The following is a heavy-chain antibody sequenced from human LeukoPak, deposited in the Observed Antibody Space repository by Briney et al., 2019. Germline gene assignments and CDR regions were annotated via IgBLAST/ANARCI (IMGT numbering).Heavy chain of an antibody. J-gene: IGHJ6*03. CDR1: GGSISSYY. V-gene: IGHV4-59*01. CDR3: TRDYGSGSYYNYYYYMDV. Sequence: PSETLSLTCTVSGGSISSYYWSWIRQPPGKGLEWIGYIYYSGSTNYNPSLKSRVTISVDTSKNQFSLKLSSVTAADTAVYYCTRDYGSGSYYNYYYYMDVWGKGTTVTVSS. D-gene: IGHD1-26*01. CDR2: IYYSGST.